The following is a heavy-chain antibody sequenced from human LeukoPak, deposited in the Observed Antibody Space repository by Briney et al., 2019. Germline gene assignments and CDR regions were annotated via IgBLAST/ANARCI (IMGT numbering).Heavy chain of an antibody. CDR3: ARDGYPYYYYYGMDV. Sequence: SETLSLTCTVSGGSISSYYWSWIRQPAGKGLEWIGRIYTSGSTNCNPSLKSRVTMSVDTSKNQFSLKLSSVTAADTAVYYCARDGYPYYYYYGMDVWGQGTTVTVSS. D-gene: IGHD5-18*01. CDR1: GGSISSYY. CDR2: IYTSGST. J-gene: IGHJ6*02. V-gene: IGHV4-4*07.